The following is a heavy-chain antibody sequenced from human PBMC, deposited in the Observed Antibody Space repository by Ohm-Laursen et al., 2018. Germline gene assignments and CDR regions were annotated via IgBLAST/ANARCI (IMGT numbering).Heavy chain of an antibody. D-gene: IGHD2-21*02. J-gene: IGHJ4*02. Sequence: SLRLSCTASDFTFTNYWMHWVRQAPGKGLVWVSVIDRDGITTTYADSVKGRFTISRDNAKDMLYLQMNSLRAEDTAVYYCARGASRSGDCQFDWGQGTLVTVSS. CDR3: ARGASRSGDCQFD. CDR2: IDRDGITT. V-gene: IGHV3-74*03. CDR1: DFTFTNYW.